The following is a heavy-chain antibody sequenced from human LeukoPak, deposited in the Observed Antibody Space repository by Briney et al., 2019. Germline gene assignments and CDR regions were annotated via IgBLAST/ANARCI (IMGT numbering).Heavy chain of an antibody. CDR2: ISGSGGST. Sequence: GGSLRLSCAASGFTFSSYAMSWVRQAPGKGLEWVSAISGSGGSTYYADSVKGRFTISRDNSKNTLYLQMNSLRAEDMAVYYCAKGIAPSYYYFDYWGQGTLVTVSS. CDR1: GFTFSSYA. J-gene: IGHJ4*02. CDR3: AKGIAPSYYYFDY. V-gene: IGHV3-23*01. D-gene: IGHD2-15*01.